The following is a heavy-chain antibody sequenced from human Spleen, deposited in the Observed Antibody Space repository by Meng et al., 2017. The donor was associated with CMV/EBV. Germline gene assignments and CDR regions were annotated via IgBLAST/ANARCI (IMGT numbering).Heavy chain of an antibody. J-gene: IGHJ4*02. CDR1: GFTFNNYA. CDR3: AKAFSASWYREYYDY. Sequence: GESLKISCAASGFTFNNYAMSWVRQAPGKGLEWVSTISSSGGRTSYADSVKGRFTISRDNSKNTLYLQMNSLRAEDTAVYYCAKAFSASWYREYYDYWGQGTLVTVSS. V-gene: IGHV3-23*01. D-gene: IGHD6-13*01. CDR2: ISSSGGRT.